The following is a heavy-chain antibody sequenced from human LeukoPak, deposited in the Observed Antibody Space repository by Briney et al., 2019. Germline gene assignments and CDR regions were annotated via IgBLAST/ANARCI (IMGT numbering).Heavy chain of an antibody. V-gene: IGHV3-21*01. CDR3: ARSSYDFWSGYYLDY. Sequence: GGSLRLSCTASGFTFSSYSMNWVRQAPGKGLEWVSYISSSSSNIFYADSFKGRFTISRDNAQNSLYLQMNSLRAEDTAVYYCARSSYDFWSGYYLDYWGQGTLVTVSS. J-gene: IGHJ4*02. D-gene: IGHD3-3*01. CDR2: ISSSSSNI. CDR1: GFTFSSYS.